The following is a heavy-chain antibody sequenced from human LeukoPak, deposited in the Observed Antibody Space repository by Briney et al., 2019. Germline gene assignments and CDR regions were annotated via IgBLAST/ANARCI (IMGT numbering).Heavy chain of an antibody. J-gene: IGHJ1*01. CDR3: ARDLGSGWYGYFQH. CDR2: IYYSGST. CDR1: GGSISSYY. Sequence: SETLSLTCAVSGGSISSYYWSWIRQPPGKGLEWIGYIYYSGSTDYNPSLKSRVTMSVDTSKNQFSLKLSSVTAADTAVYYCARDLGSGWYGYFQHWGQGTLVTVSS. D-gene: IGHD6-19*01. V-gene: IGHV4-59*12.